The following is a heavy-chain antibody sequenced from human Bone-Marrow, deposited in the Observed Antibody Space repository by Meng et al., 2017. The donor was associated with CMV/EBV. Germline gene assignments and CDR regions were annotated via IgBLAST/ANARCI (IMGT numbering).Heavy chain of an antibody. D-gene: IGHD2-2*01. CDR2: ISSSSSYI. V-gene: IGHV3-21*01. Sequence: GEPLKISCAASGFTFSSYSMNWVRQAPGKGLEWVSSISSSSSYIYYADSVKGRFTISRDNAKNSLYLQMNSLRAEDTAVYYCARGYCSSTSCYSWGQGTLVTVSS. J-gene: IGHJ5*02. CDR1: GFTFSSYS. CDR3: ARGYCSSTSCYS.